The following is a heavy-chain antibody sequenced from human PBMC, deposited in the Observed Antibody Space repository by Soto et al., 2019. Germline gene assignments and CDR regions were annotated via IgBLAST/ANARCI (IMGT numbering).Heavy chain of an antibody. CDR1: GGSISSYY. Sequence: SETLSLTCTVSGGSISSYYWSWIRQPPGKGLEWIGYIYYSGSTNYSPSLKSRVTISVDTSKNQFSLKLSSVTAADTAVYYCARGGSPYYDILTGPYYYYYGMDVWGQGTTVTVSS. J-gene: IGHJ6*02. CDR3: ARGGSPYYDILTGPYYYYYGMDV. D-gene: IGHD3-9*01. CDR2: IYYSGST. V-gene: IGHV4-59*01.